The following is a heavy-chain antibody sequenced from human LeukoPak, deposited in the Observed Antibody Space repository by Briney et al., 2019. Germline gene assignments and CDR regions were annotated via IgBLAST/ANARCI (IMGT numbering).Heavy chain of an antibody. J-gene: IGHJ4*02. CDR3: ARSSDYSNYIFAY. D-gene: IGHD4-11*01. CDR2: ITPFNGNT. CDR1: EYPFTGYY. Sequence: SVKVSCKASEYPFTGYYMHWVRQAPGQALEWMGWITPFNGNTNYAQKFQDRVTITRDRSMNTAYMELSSLRSEDSAMYYCARSSDYSNYIFAYWGQGTLVTVSS. V-gene: IGHV1-45*02.